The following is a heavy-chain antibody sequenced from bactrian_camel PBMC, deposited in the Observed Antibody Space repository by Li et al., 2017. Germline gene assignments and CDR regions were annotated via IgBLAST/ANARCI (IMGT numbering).Heavy chain of an antibody. CDR2: LFTGSGRT. D-gene: IGHD1*01. CDR3: AAAPRSDGCDVQGNLPY. V-gene: IGHV3S1*01. Sequence: HVQLVESGGGSVQAGGSLRLSCEAPGYTYDTYCKGWFRQAPGKEREGIATLFTGSGRTAYDHSVEGRFTISRDMSTNTMYLQMNSLNNEDTAMYYCAAAPRSDGCDVQGNLPYWCQGTQFTVS. J-gene: IGHJ4*01. CDR1: GYTYDTYC.